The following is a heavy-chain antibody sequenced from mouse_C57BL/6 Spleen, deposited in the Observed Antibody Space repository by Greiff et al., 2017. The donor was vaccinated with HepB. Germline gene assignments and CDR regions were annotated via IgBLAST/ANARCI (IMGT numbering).Heavy chain of an antibody. V-gene: IGHV1-26*01. CDR2: INPNNGGT. CDR3: ARYGYYDWFAY. D-gene: IGHD2-3*01. Sequence: VQLQQSGPELVKPGASVKISCKASGYTFTDYYMNWVKQSHGKSLEWIGDINPNNGGTSYNQKFKGKATLTVDKSSSTAYMELRSLTSEDSAVYYCARYGYYDWFAYWGQGTLVTVSA. CDR1: GYTFTDYY. J-gene: IGHJ3*01.